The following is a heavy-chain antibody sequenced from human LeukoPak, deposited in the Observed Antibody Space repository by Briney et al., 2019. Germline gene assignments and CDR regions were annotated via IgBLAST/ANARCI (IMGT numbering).Heavy chain of an antibody. CDR3: ARGGGGYSYGRDY. D-gene: IGHD5-18*01. J-gene: IGHJ4*02. Sequence: GGSLRLSCAASGFTFSSYSMNWVRQAPGKGLEWVSYISSSSSTIYYADSVKGRFTISRDNAKNSLYLQMNSLRAEDTAVYYCARGGGGYSYGRDYWGQGTLVTVSS. V-gene: IGHV3-48*01. CDR2: ISSSSSTI. CDR1: GFTFSSYS.